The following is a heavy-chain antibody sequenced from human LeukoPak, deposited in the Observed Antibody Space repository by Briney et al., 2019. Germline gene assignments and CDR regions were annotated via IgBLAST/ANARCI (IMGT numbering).Heavy chain of an antibody. J-gene: IGHJ3*02. Sequence: GGSLRLSCAASVFTFSSYAMNCVRQSPGKGLEWVSAISGNGGSTYYADSAKVQCTVSRDNSKNTLYLQMNSLRAEDTAIYYCAKERPGSFDNWGQGTMVTVSS. CDR3: AKERPGSFDN. CDR2: ISGNGGST. D-gene: IGHD3-10*01. V-gene: IGHV3-23*01. CDR1: VFTFSSYA.